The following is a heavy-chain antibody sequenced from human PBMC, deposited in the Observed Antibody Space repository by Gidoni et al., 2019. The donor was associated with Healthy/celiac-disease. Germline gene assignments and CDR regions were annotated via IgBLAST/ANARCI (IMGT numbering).Heavy chain of an antibody. D-gene: IGHD2-15*01. CDR1: AGSISSYY. J-gene: IGHJ3*02. CDR2: IYTSGST. V-gene: IGHV4-4*07. Sequence: QVQLQESVPGLVKPSETLSLTCTVSAGSISSYYWSWIRQPAGKGLEWIGRIYTSGSTNYNPSLKSRVTMSVDTSKNQFSLKLSSVTAADTAVYYCARDPGCSGGSCYASDAFDIWGQGTMVTVSS. CDR3: ARDPGCSGGSCYASDAFDI.